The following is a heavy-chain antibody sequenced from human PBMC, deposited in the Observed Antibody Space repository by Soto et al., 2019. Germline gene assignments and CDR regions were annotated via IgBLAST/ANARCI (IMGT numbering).Heavy chain of an antibody. V-gene: IGHV4-39*01. CDR1: GGSISSSSYY. CDR2: IYYSGST. Sequence: PSETLSLTCTVSGGSISSSSYYWGWIRQPPGKGLEWIGSIYYSGSTYYNPSLKSRVTISVDTSKNQFSLKLSSVTAADTAVYYCARVYDYIWGSYRLNWFDPWGQGTLVTVSS. CDR3: ARVYDYIWGSYRLNWFDP. D-gene: IGHD3-16*02. J-gene: IGHJ5*02.